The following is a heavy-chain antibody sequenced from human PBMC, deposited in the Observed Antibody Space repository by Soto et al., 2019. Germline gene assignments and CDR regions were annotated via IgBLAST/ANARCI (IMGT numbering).Heavy chain of an antibody. D-gene: IGHD3-10*01. V-gene: IGHV4-30-4*01. CDR1: GGSISSGDYY. Sequence: SETLSLTCTLSGGSISSGDYYWGWIRQPPGKGLEWIGYIYYSGSTYYNPSLKSRVTISVDTSKNQFSLKLSSVTAADTAVYYCARVRYPGRFGEDDRYGMDVWGQGTTVTVSS. J-gene: IGHJ6*02. CDR3: ARVRYPGRFGEDDRYGMDV. CDR2: IYYSGST.